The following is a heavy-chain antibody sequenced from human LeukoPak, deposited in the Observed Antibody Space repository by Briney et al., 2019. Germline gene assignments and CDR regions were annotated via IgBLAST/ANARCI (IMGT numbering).Heavy chain of an antibody. CDR2: IYYSGST. Sequence: SETLSLTCTVSGDSTSNYYWSWIRQPPGKGLEWIGYIYYSGSTNYNPSLKSRVTMSVDASKNQFSLKLRSVTAADTAVYCCARGAAAFDYWGHGTLVTVSS. J-gene: IGHJ4*01. V-gene: IGHV4-59*01. CDR3: ARGAAAFDY. D-gene: IGHD6-13*01. CDR1: GDSTSNYY.